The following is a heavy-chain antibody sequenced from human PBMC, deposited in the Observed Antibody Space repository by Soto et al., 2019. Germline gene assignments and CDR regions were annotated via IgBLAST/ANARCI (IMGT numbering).Heavy chain of an antibody. Sequence: QLQLQESGPGLVKPSETLSLTCTVSGGSISSSSYYWGWIRQPPGKGLEWIGSIYYSGSTYYNPSLKSRVPIPVDTSKNQFSLKLSSVTAADTAVYYCARGAVLMVPYYGMDVWGQGTTVTVSS. CDR2: IYYSGST. D-gene: IGHD2-8*01. J-gene: IGHJ6*02. CDR3: ARGAVLMVPYYGMDV. V-gene: IGHV4-39*01. CDR1: GGSISSSSYY.